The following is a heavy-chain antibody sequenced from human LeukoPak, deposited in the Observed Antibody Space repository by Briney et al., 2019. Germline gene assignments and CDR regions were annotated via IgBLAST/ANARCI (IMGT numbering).Heavy chain of an antibody. CDR1: GFRFSTSG. CDR3: AKEVTYCSSSSCNDAFDV. V-gene: IGHV3-30*02. D-gene: IGHD2-2*01. CDR2: IRFDGSDE. Sequence: GGSLRLSCAASGFRFSTSGMHWVRQAPWKGLEWVSFIRFDGSDEDHGDCVKGRFIISRDNSKNTMYLQMNSLRAEDTAVYFCAKEVTYCSSSSCNDAFDVWGRGTMVIVSS. J-gene: IGHJ3*01.